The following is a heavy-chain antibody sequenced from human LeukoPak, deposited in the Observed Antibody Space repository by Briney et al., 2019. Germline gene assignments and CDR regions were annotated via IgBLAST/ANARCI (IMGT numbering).Heavy chain of an antibody. V-gene: IGHV4-30-2*01. CDR3: ARATVTPRSDAFDI. CDR2: IYHSGST. CDR1: GGSISSGGYS. Sequence: SETLSLTCAVSGGSISSGGYSWSWIRQPPGKGLEWIGYIYHSGSTYYNPSLKSRVTISVDRSKNQFSLKLSSVTAADTAVYYCARATVTPRSDAFDIWGQGTMVTVSS. J-gene: IGHJ3*02. D-gene: IGHD4-17*01.